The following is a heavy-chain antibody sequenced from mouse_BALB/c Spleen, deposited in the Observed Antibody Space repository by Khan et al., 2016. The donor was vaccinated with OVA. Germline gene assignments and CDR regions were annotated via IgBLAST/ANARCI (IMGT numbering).Heavy chain of an antibody. J-gene: IGHJ3*01. CDR1: GYTFTSYW. D-gene: IGHD3-1*01. CDR2: IDPSDRYA. V-gene: IGHV1-69*02. CDR3: ARGGYSSFAY. Sequence: QVQLQQSGAELVKPGTSVKLSCKASGYTFTSYWMHWVKQRPGHGLEWIGEIDPSDRYANYNQKFKGKATLTVDKSSSTAYMQLSSLTSEDSAVDYCARGGYSSFAYWGQGTLVTVSA.